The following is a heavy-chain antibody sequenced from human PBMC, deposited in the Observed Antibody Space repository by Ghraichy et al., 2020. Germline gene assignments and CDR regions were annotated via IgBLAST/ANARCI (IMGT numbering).Heavy chain of an antibody. J-gene: IGHJ5*02. D-gene: IGHD3-22*01. Sequence: SETLSLTCTVSGGSISSYYWSWIRQPPGKGLEWIGYIYYSGSTNYNPSLKSRVTISVDTSKNQFSLKLSSVTAADTAVYYCASSYYYDSSGQYNWFDPWGQGTLVTVSS. CDR1: GGSISSYY. CDR3: ASSYYYDSSGQYNWFDP. CDR2: IYYSGST. V-gene: IGHV4-59*01.